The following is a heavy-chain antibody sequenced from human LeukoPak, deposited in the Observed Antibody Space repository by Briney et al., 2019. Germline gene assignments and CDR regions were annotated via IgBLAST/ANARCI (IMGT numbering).Heavy chain of an antibody. D-gene: IGHD4-17*01. CDR1: GFTFSSYE. Sequence: GSLRLSCAASGFTFSSYEMNRVRQAPGKGLEWVSYISSSGSTIYYADSVKGRFTISRDNAKNSLYLQMNSLRAEDTAVYYCARGMTTEAEGYFDYWGQGTLVTVSS. V-gene: IGHV3-48*03. CDR3: ARGMTTEAEGYFDY. J-gene: IGHJ4*02. CDR2: ISSSGSTI.